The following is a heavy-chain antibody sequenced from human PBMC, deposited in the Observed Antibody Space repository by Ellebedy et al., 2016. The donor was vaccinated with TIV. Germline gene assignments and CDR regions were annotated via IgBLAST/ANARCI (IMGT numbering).Heavy chain of an antibody. CDR2: IGDSGHNT. CDR3: AKGRGSSVIDYYYFGMDV. Sequence: GGSLRLXXAASGFTFRNYAMTWVRQAPGKGLEWVSGIGDSGHNTYYADSVKGRFTISRDNSKNTVSLQMNSLRAEDTAVYYCAKGRGSSVIDYYYFGMDVWGQGTSVTVSS. D-gene: IGHD2-21*01. CDR1: GFTFRNYA. J-gene: IGHJ6*02. V-gene: IGHV3-23*01.